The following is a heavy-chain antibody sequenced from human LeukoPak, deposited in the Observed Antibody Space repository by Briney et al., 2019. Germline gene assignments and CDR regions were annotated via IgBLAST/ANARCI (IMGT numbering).Heavy chain of an antibody. J-gene: IGHJ4*02. CDR2: VSGSGTIT. Sequence: GGSLRLSCAASGFTFSSYAMNGVRQAPGKGLEWVSTVSGSGTITYYAGSVKGRFTISRDDPKNTLYLQMNSLRAEDTAVYYCAKADSYYDLLTCFDFWGLGTLVTVSS. D-gene: IGHD3-9*01. CDR1: GFTFSSYA. CDR3: AKADSYYDLLTCFDF. V-gene: IGHV3-23*01.